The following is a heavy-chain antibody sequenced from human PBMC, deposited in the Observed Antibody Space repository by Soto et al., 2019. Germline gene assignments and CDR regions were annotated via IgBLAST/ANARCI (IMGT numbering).Heavy chain of an antibody. J-gene: IGHJ4*02. CDR3: ARDFSGYGYNSYYSDY. V-gene: IGHV1-3*01. D-gene: IGHD5-12*01. Sequence: QVQLVQSGAEVKKPGASVKVSCKASGYTFTSYAMHWVRQAPGQRLEWMGWIYAGNGNTKYSQKFQGRVTITMDTTASTAYMEMSSLRSEDTAVYYWARDFSGYGYNSYYSDYWGQGTLVTVSP. CDR2: IYAGNGNT. CDR1: GYTFTSYA.